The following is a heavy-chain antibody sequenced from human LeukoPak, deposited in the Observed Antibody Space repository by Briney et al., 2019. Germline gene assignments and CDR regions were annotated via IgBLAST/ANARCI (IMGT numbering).Heavy chain of an antibody. CDR1: GFTFSSYA. J-gene: IGHJ4*02. CDR3: AKDTFLIVATLYFDY. D-gene: IGHD5-12*01. Sequence: QAGGSLRLSCAASGFTFSSYAMSWVRQAPGKGLEWVSAISGSGGSTYYADSVKGRFTISRDNSKNTLYLQMNSLRAEDTAVYYCAKDTFLIVATLYFDYWGQGTLVTVSS. CDR2: ISGSGGST. V-gene: IGHV3-23*01.